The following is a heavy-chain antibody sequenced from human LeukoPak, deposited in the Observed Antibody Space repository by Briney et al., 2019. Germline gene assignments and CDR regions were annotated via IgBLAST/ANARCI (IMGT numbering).Heavy chain of an antibody. CDR1: GGSISSGGYY. V-gene: IGHV4-31*03. CDR2: IYYSGST. CDR3: ARDRGTRYCSGGSCYPRNNWFDP. D-gene: IGHD2-15*01. J-gene: IGHJ5*02. Sequence: NPSQTLSLTCTVSGGSISSGGYYWSWIRQHPGKGLEWIGYIYYSGSTYYNPSLKSRVTISVDTSKNQFSLKLSSVTAADTAVYYCARDRGTRYCSGGSCYPRNNWFDPWGQGTLVTVSS.